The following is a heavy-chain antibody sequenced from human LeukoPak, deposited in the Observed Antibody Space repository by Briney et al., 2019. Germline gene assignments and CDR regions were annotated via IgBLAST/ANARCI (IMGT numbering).Heavy chain of an antibody. CDR2: FDPEDGET. J-gene: IGHJ6*02. D-gene: IGHD3-3*01. V-gene: IGHV1-24*01. CDR3: ARPKESIFGVTLYGMDV. CDR1: GYTLTELS. Sequence: ASVKASCKVSGYTLTELSMHWVRQAPGKGLEWMGGFDPEDGETIYAQKFQGRVTMTEDTSTDTAYMELRSLRSDDTAVYYCARPKESIFGVTLYGMDVWGQGTTVTVSS.